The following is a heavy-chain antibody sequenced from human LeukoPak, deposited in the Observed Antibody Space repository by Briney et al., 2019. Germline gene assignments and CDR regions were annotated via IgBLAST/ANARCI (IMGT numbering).Heavy chain of an antibody. Sequence: ASVKVSCKASGYTFTSYYMHWVRQAPGQGLEWMGIINPSGGSTSYAQKFQGRVTMTRDTSTSTVYMELSSLRSGDTAVYYCARIDRIVGATSYFDYWGQGTLVTVSS. D-gene: IGHD1-26*01. CDR1: GYTFTSYY. CDR2: INPSGGST. V-gene: IGHV1-46*01. J-gene: IGHJ4*02. CDR3: ARIDRIVGATSYFDY.